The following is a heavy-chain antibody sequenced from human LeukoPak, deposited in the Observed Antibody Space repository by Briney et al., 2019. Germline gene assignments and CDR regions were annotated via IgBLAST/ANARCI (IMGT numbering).Heavy chain of an antibody. CDR3: ARMRSTKMDAFDI. CDR2: IYTSGST. J-gene: IGHJ3*02. CDR1: GGSITNYY. D-gene: IGHD2-8*01. Sequence: SETLSLTCTVSGGSITNYYWSWIRQPAGKGLEWIGRIYTSGSTNYNPSLKSRVTMSVDTSKNQFSLKLSSVTAADTAVYYCARMRSTKMDAFDIWGQGTVVTVSS. V-gene: IGHV4-4*07.